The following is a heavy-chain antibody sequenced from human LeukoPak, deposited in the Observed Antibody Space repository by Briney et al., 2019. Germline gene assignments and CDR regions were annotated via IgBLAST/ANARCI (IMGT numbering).Heavy chain of an antibody. CDR1: GLTFGIYA. CDR3: AKRGDVWSGLFYFEY. J-gene: IGHJ4*02. D-gene: IGHD3-3*01. CDR2: VSDGGGST. Sequence: GGSLRLSCVASGLTFGIYAMSWVRQAPGRGLEWVSAVSDGGGSTWYADSVKGRFTISRDNSKNTLYLQMNSLRAEDTALYYCAKRGDVWSGLFYFEYWGQGTRVTVSS. V-gene: IGHV3-23*01.